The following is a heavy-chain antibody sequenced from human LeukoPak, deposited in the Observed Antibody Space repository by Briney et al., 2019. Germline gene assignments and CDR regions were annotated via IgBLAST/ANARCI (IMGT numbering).Heavy chain of an antibody. V-gene: IGHV1-18*01. CDR2: ISAYNGNT. D-gene: IGHD3-3*01. Sequence: ASVKVSCKASGGTFSGYAISWVRQAPGQGLEWMGWISAYNGNTNYAQKLQGRVTMTTDTSTSTAYMELRSLRSDDTAVYYCARHYDFWSGSPNFDYWGQGTLVTVSS. CDR1: GGTFSGYA. J-gene: IGHJ4*02. CDR3: ARHYDFWSGSPNFDY.